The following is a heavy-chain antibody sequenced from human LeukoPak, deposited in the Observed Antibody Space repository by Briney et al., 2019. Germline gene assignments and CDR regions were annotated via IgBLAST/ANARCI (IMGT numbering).Heavy chain of an antibody. Sequence: GGSLRLSCAAPGFTFDDYGMSWVRQAPGKGLEWVSGINWNGGSTGYADSVKGRFTISRDNAKNSLYLQMNSLRAEDTALYYCAGRTGYSSSWYAFDIWGQGTMVTVSS. J-gene: IGHJ3*02. CDR2: INWNGGST. CDR3: AGRTGYSSSWYAFDI. V-gene: IGHV3-20*04. D-gene: IGHD6-13*01. CDR1: GFTFDDYG.